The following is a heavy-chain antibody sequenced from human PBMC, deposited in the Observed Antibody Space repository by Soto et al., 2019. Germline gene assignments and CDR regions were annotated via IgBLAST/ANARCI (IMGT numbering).Heavy chain of an antibody. CDR2: IYPGGSDT. CDR1: GYSFTSYW. D-gene: IGHD6-19*01. V-gene: IGHV5-51*01. CDR3: ARHVVVPGSGWYGFKDY. J-gene: IGHJ4*02. Sequence: GESLKISCKGSGYSFTSYWIGWVRQMPGKGLEWMGIIYPGGSDTRYSPSFQGQVTISADKSISTAYLQWSSLKASDTAMYYCARHVVVPGSGWYGFKDYWGQGTLVTVSS.